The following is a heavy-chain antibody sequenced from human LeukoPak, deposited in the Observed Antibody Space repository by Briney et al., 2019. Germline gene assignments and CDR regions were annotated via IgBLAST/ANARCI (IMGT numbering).Heavy chain of an antibody. CDR3: AKDRYGDYVGFSY. D-gene: IGHD4-17*01. CDR1: GLTFSSYA. CDR2: ISDSGGST. V-gene: IGHV3-23*01. J-gene: IGHJ4*02. Sequence: PGGSLRLSCAASGLTFSSYAMSWVRQAPGKGLEWVSAISDSGGSTYYADSVKGRFTISRDNSKNTLYLQMNGLRAEDTAVYYCAKDRYGDYVGFSYWGQGTLVTVSS.